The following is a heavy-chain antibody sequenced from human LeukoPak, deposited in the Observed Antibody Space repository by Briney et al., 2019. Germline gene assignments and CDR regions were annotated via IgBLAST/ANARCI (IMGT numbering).Heavy chain of an antibody. CDR3: AKRITMVRGVISNPFFDY. CDR2: ISGSGCST. D-gene: IGHD3-10*01. V-gene: IGHV3-23*01. J-gene: IGHJ4*02. CDR1: GFTFSSYA. Sequence: GGSLRLSCAASGFTFSSYAMSWLRQAPGKGLEWVSAISGSGCSTYYADSVKGRFTISRDNSKNTLYLQMNSLRAEDTAVYYCAKRITMVRGVISNPFFDYWGQGTLVTVSS.